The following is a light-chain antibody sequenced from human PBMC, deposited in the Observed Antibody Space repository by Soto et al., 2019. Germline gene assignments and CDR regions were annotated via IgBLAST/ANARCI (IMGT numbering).Light chain of an antibody. J-gene: IGKJ1*01. Sequence: EMVMTQSPATLSLSPGERATLSCRASQSVSGNLAGYQQKPGQAHRLLIYGASIRATGITARFSGSGYGKNFTLTISSLPSEDFAVYYCQQYTNWPLTFGQGTKVEIK. CDR3: QQYTNWPLT. CDR1: QSVSGN. CDR2: GAS. V-gene: IGKV3D-15*01.